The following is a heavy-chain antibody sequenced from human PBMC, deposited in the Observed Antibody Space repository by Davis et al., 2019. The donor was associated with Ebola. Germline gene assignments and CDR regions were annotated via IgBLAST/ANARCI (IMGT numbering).Heavy chain of an antibody. CDR2: ISYDGSNK. CDR3: AAEMTTVTLFYYYGMDV. D-gene: IGHD4-17*01. Sequence: GGSLRLSCAASGFTFSSYAMHWVRQAPGKGLEWVAVISYDGSNKYYADSVKGRFTISRDNSKNTLYLQMNSLRAEDTAVYYCAAEMTTVTLFYYYGMDVWGQGTTVTVSS. CDR1: GFTFSSYA. V-gene: IGHV3-30*14. J-gene: IGHJ6*02.